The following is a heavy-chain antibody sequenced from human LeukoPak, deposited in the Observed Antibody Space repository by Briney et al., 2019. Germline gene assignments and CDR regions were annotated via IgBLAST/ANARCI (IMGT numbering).Heavy chain of an antibody. V-gene: IGHV1-2*02. CDR1: GYTFTDYY. D-gene: IGHD3-10*01. J-gene: IGHJ4*02. Sequence: ASVTVSCTASGYTFTDYYMYWVRQAPGQGLEWMGWTNLNSGDTHYAQKFQGRVTMTRDTSIATAYMELSSLTSDDTAVYYCARTLFGGPHDHWGQGTLVTVSS. CDR3: ARTLFGGPHDH. CDR2: TNLNSGDT.